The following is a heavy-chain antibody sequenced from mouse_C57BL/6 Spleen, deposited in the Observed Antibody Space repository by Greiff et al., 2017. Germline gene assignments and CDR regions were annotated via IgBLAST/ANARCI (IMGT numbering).Heavy chain of an antibody. J-gene: IGHJ3*01. Sequence: VKLMESGAELVKPGASVKLSCKASGYAFSSYWMNWVKQRPGKGLEWIGQIYPGDGDTNSTGKVKGKATLTADKSSSTDYRQLSSLTSEDSAVYFCARGDDYDPFAYWGQGTLVTVSS. D-gene: IGHD2-4*01. CDR3: ARGDDYDPFAY. CDR2: IYPGDGDT. CDR1: GYAFSSYW. V-gene: IGHV1-80*01.